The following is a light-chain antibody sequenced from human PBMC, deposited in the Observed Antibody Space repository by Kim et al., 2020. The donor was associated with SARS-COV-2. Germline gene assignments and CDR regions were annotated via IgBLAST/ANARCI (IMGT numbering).Light chain of an antibody. V-gene: IGKV3-20*01. CDR3: QRYGCSPWT. Sequence: SPGERATLSCRASQSVRSCYLSWYQQNAGQSPRLLFYGASNSTTGIPNVSGGGGSGAIFTLISSILDPDDSAVYYCQRYGCSPWTFGHGTKVDIK. CDR2: GAS. CDR1: QSVRSCY. J-gene: IGKJ1*01.